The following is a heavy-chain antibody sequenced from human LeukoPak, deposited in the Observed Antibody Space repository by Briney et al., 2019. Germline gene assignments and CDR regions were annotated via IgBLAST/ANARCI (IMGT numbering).Heavy chain of an antibody. D-gene: IGHD3-10*01. V-gene: IGHV3-74*01. CDR1: GFTFGYYA. CDR2: IKSDGSST. CDR3: ASHMVRGVG. Sequence: GGSLRLSCAASGFTFGYYAMHWVRQAPGKGLVWVSRIKSDGSSTSYADSVKGRFTISRDNAKNTLYLQMNSLRAGDTGVYFCASHMVRGVGWGQGALVTVSS. J-gene: IGHJ4*02.